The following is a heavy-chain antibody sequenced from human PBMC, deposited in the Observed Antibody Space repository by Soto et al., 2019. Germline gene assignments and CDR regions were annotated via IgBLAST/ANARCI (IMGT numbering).Heavy chain of an antibody. V-gene: IGHV1-8*01. Sequence: GASVKVSCKASGYTFTSYDINWVRQATGQGLEWMGWMNPNSGNTGYAQKFQGRVTITRNESISTAYMELSSLRSEDTAVYYCARVDGVVGSGRYNAFDIWGQGTMVTVSS. CDR2: MNPNSGNT. CDR3: ARVDGVVGSGRYNAFDI. CDR1: GYTFTSYD. D-gene: IGHD3-10*01. J-gene: IGHJ3*02.